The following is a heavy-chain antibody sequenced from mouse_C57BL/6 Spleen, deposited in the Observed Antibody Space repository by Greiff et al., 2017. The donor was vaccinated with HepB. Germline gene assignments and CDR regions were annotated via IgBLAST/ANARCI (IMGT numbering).Heavy chain of an antibody. CDR3: ARYQYGYVDGFAY. CDR2: INPNNGGT. CDR1: GYTFTDYN. D-gene: IGHD2-2*01. V-gene: IGHV1-22*01. J-gene: IGHJ3*01. Sequence: EVQLQQSGPELVKPGASVKMSCKASGYTFTDYNMHWVKQSHGKSLEWIGDINPNNGGTSYNQKFKGKATLTVNKSSSTASMELHSLTSEDSAVYYCARYQYGYVDGFAYWGQGTLVTVSA.